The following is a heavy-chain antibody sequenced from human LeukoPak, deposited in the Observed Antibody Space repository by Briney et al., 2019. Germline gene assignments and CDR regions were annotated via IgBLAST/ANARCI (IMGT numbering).Heavy chain of an antibody. CDR2: MNPNSGNT. CDR3: ARGSSGWLADYYYYGMDV. V-gene: IGHV1-8*01. Sequence: ASVKVSCKASGYTFTSYDINWVRQATGQGLEWMGWMNPNSGNTGYAQKFQGRVTMTRNTSISTAYMELSSLRSEDTAVYYCARGSSGWLADYYYYGMDVWGQGTTVTVSS. CDR1: GYTFTSYD. D-gene: IGHD6-19*01. J-gene: IGHJ6*02.